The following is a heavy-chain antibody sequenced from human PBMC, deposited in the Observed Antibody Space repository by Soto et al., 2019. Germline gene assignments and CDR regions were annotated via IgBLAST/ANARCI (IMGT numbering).Heavy chain of an antibody. CDR3: ARGKGTGTFSY. J-gene: IGHJ4*02. V-gene: IGHV4-59*01. CDR2: IYYSGST. D-gene: IGHD1-7*01. Sequence: SETLSLTWTVSGGSISNYYWSWIRQPPGEGLEWIGYIYYSGSTNYNPSLKSRVTISVDTSKNQFSLKLSSVTAADTAFYYCARGKGTGTFSYWGQGTLVTVSS. CDR1: GGSISNYY.